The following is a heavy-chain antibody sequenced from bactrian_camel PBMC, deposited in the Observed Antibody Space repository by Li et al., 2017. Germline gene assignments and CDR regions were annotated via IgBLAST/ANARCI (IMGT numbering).Heavy chain of an antibody. CDR1: GFVFSDYT. J-gene: IGHJ4*01. Sequence: VQLVESGGGLVQPGGSLRLSCAGSGFVFSDYTMSWVRQAPGKDLEWLAQIAYDGWVSRYNDPAKGRFTISRDNAKNMLYLEMNSLKPDDTAIYYCAAALVDGRSWYRGRYAYWGQGTQVTVS. CDR2: IAYDGWVS. CDR3: AAALVDGRSWYRGRYAY. D-gene: IGHD6*01. V-gene: IGHV3S42*01.